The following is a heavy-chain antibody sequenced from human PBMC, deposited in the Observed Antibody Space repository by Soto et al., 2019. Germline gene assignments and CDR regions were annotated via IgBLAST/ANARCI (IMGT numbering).Heavy chain of an antibody. D-gene: IGHD2-15*01. J-gene: IGHJ5*02. Sequence: ESGGGLVQRGGSLRLSCAASGFTFGIYSMNWLRQAPGKGLEWISYINGSSSTMYYADSVKGRFIISRDNADNSLYLQMNSLRDADTAVYYCARGDRFRCSGDRCFSDGLFLSWGQGTLVTVSS. CDR2: INGSSSTM. CDR1: GFTFGIYS. CDR3: ARGDRFRCSGDRCFSDGLFLS. V-gene: IGHV3-48*02.